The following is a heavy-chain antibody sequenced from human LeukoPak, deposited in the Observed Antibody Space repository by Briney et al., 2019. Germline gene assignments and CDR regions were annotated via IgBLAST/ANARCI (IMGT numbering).Heavy chain of an antibody. CDR1: GFTFSSYG. D-gene: IGHD3-22*01. CDR3: ARAAYDSSGYLTL. CDR2: IWYDGSNK. V-gene: IGHV3-33*01. Sequence: GGSLRLSCAASGFTFSSYGMHWVRQAPGKGLEWVAVIWYDGSNKYYADSVKGRFTISRDNSKNTLSLQMNSLRVEDTAVYFCARAAYDSSGYLTLWGQGTLVTVST. J-gene: IGHJ4*02.